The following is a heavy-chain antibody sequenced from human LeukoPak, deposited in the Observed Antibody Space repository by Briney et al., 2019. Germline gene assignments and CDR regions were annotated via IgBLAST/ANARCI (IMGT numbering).Heavy chain of an antibody. CDR2: MNPNSGNT. CDR3: ARAEKTAGRLNYYYYYIDV. Sequence: GASVKVSCKASGYTFTSYDINWVRQATGQGLEWMGWMNPNSGNTGYAQKFQGRVTMTRNTSISTAYMELSSLRSEDTAVYYCARAEKTAGRLNYYYYYIDVWGKGTTVTVSS. J-gene: IGHJ6*03. V-gene: IGHV1-8*01. CDR1: GYTFTSYD. D-gene: IGHD3-10*01.